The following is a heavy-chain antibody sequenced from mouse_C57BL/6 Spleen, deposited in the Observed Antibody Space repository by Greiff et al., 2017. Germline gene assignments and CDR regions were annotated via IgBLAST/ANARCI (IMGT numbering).Heavy chain of an antibody. J-gene: IGHJ3*01. Sequence: EVKLVESGGGLVKPGGSLKLSCAASGFTFSDYGMHWVRQAPEKGLEWVAYISSGSSTIYYADTVTGRFTISRDNAKNTLFLQMTSLRSEDTAMDYCARDYGSSPFAYWGQGTLVTVSA. CDR2: ISSGSSTI. V-gene: IGHV5-17*01. CDR3: ARDYGSSPFAY. D-gene: IGHD1-1*01. CDR1: GFTFSDYG.